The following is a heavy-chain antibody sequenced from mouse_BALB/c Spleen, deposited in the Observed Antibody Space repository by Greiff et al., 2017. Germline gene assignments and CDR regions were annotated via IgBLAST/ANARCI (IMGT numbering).Heavy chain of an antibody. D-gene: IGHD1-1*01. CDR3: ARRDYYGSSDGSYLDY. J-gene: IGHJ2*01. V-gene: IGHV1-69*02. CDR2: INPSDSYT. CDR1: GYTFTSYW. Sequence: QVQLQQPGAELVKPGASVKLSCKASGYTFTSYWMHWVKQRPGQGLEWIGEINPSDSYTNYNQKFKGKATLTVDKSSSTAYMQLSSLTSEDSAVYYCARRDYYGSSDGSYLDYWGQGTTLTVSS.